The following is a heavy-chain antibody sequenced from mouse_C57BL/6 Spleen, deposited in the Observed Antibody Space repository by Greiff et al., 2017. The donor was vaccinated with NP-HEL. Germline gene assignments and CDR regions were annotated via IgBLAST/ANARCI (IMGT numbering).Heavy chain of an antibody. V-gene: IGHV1-26*01. CDR1: GYTFTDYY. CDR3: ARYDTTVVATYYYAMDY. CDR2: INPNNGGT. J-gene: IGHJ4*01. D-gene: IGHD1-1*01. Sequence: EVQLQQSGPELVKPGASVKISCKASGYTFTDYYMNWVKQSHGKSLEWIGDINPNNGGTSYNQKFKGKATLTVDKSSSTAYMELRSLTSEDSAVYYCARYDTTVVATYYYAMDYWGQGTSVTVSS.